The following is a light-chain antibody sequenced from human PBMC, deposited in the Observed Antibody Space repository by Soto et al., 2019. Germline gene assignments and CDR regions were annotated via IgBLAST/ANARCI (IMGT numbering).Light chain of an antibody. CDR2: GAS. CDR3: QQYNSSPPT. J-gene: IGKJ1*01. V-gene: IGKV3-15*01. CDR1: PNNDNY. Sequence: VLTPTPCSPSVSTRDRVPLSCRSSPNNDNYLAWYQQKAGQPPKLLVYGASTKATGVPGRFSGSGSGTEFTLTISSLQAEDVAVYYCQQYNSSPPTFGQGTKVDIK.